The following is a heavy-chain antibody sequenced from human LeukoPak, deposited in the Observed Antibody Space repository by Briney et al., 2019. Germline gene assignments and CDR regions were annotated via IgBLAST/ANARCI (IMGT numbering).Heavy chain of an antibody. Sequence: PGGSLRLSCAASGFTFSSYWMSWVRQAPGKGLEWVANIKQDGSEKYYVDSVKGRFTISRDNAKNSLYLQMNSLRAEDTAVYYCARRRTTLDSSNWFDPWGQGTLVTVSS. CDR1: GFTFSSYW. D-gene: IGHD3-22*01. V-gene: IGHV3-7*01. CDR3: ARRRTTLDSSNWFDP. J-gene: IGHJ5*02. CDR2: IKQDGSEK.